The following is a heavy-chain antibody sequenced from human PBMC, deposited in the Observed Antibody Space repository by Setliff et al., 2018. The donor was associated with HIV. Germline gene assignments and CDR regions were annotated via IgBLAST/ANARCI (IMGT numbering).Heavy chain of an antibody. J-gene: IGHJ4*02. CDR3: AKDAGVGARYYFDY. CDR1: GSTFSSYG. D-gene: IGHD1-26*01. CDR2: IRYDGSNK. Sequence: LRLSCAASGSTFSSYGMHWVRQAPGKGLEWVAFIRYDGSNKYYADSVKGRFTISRDNSKNTLYLQMNSLRAEDTAVYYCAKDAGVGARYYFDYWGQGTLVTVSS. V-gene: IGHV3-30*02.